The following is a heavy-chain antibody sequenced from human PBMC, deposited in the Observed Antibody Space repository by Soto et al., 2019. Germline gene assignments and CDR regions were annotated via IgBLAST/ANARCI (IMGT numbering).Heavy chain of an antibody. CDR2: ITSTGDT. CDR3: AKEIAASATLWLDP. CDR1: GFTLNYYA. D-gene: IGHD6-13*01. Sequence: EVQLLESGGGLVQPEGSLRLSCAASGFTLNYYAINWVRQAPGKGLEWVSAITSTGDTYYVDSVKGRFTISRDNSKNTLYLQMNSLRAEHTAVYYCAKEIAASATLWLDPWGQGTLVTVSS. J-gene: IGHJ5*02. V-gene: IGHV3-23*01.